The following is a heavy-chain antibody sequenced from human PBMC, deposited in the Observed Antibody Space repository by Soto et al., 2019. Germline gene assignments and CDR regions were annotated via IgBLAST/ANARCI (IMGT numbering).Heavy chain of an antibody. V-gene: IGHV3-9*01. J-gene: IGHJ6*02. CDR3: ARLSGDHSAFFSYGMDA. CDR1: GFTFDDYA. Sequence: PGGSLRLSCAASGFTFDDYAMHWVRQAPGKGLEWVSGISWNSGSIGYADSVKGRFTISRDNAKNSLYLQMNSLRAEDTALYYCARLSGDHSAFFSYGMDAWGQGTTVTVSS. D-gene: IGHD2-21*01. CDR2: ISWNSGSI.